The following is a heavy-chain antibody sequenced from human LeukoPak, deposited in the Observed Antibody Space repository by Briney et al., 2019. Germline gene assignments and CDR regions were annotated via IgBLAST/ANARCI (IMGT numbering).Heavy chain of an antibody. J-gene: IGHJ4*02. D-gene: IGHD1-1*01. CDR1: GFSINTYT. CDR3: AKGLERESRLDS. Sequence: GGSLRLSCDASGFSINTYTMYWVRQAPGQGLEWVSGIRNSDGMTYYADSVRGRFTISTDNSKNTLYLQMNSLRAEDTALYYCAKGLERESRLDSWGQGTLVTVSS. V-gene: IGHV3-23*01. CDR2: IRNSDGMT.